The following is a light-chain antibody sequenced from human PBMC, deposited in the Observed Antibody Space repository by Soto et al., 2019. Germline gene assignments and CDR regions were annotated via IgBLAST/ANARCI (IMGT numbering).Light chain of an antibody. CDR3: QTWGTGTWV. J-gene: IGLJ3*02. CDR2: LNSDGSH. Sequence: QAVLTQSPSASASLGASVKLTCTLSSGHSSYAIAWHQQQPEKGPRYLMKLNSDGSHSKGDGIPDRFSGSSSGAERYLTISSLQSEDEADYYCQTWGTGTWVFGGGTKLTFL. CDR1: SGHSSYA. V-gene: IGLV4-69*01.